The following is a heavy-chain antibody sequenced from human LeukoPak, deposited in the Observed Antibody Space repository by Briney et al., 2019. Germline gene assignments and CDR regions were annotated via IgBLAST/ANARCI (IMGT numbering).Heavy chain of an antibody. CDR2: IYYSGST. CDR3: ARDTRAAGQYYFDY. D-gene: IGHD6-13*01. V-gene: IGHV4-39*07. CDR1: GGSISSSSYY. Sequence: SEARSLACTVSGGSISSSSYYWGGIRRPPGKGRGGIGSIYYSGSTYYNPSLKSRVTISVDTSKNQFSLKLSSVTAADTAVYYCARDTRAAGQYYFDYWGQGTLVTVSS. J-gene: IGHJ4*02.